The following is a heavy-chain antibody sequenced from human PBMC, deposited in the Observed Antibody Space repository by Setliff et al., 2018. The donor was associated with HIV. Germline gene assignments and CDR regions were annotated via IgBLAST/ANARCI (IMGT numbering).Heavy chain of an antibody. CDR1: GGSIWNYY. CDR2: IYYSGST. D-gene: IGHD3-9*01. J-gene: IGHJ4*02. V-gene: IGHV4-39*01. CDR3: ARPFDWGSSHPLGY. Sequence: KPSETLSLTCTVSGGSIWNYYWSWIRQPPGKGLEWIGTIYYSGSTYYNPSLKSRVTISTDTSKNQFSLKVRSVTAADTAVYYCARPFDWGSSHPLGYWSQGTLVTVSS.